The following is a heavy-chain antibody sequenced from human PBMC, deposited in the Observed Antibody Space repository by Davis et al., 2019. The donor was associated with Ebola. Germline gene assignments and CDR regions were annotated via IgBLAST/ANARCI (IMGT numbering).Heavy chain of an antibody. V-gene: IGHV3-11*04. J-gene: IGHJ6*03. D-gene: IGHD2-2*01. CDR3: ARVGYCSSTSCYLHMDV. CDR1: GFTFSDYY. CDR2: ISSSSSTI. Sequence: PGGSLRLSCAASGFTFSDYYMSWIRQAPGKGLEWVSYISSSSSTIYYADSVKGRFTISRDNAKNSLYLQMNSLRAEDTAVYYCARVGYCSSTSCYLHMDVWGKGTTVTVSS.